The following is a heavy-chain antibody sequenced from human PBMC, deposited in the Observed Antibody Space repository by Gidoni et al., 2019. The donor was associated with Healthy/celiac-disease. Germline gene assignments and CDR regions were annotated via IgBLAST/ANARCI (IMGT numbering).Heavy chain of an antibody. D-gene: IGHD1-26*01. J-gene: IGHJ6*02. V-gene: IGHV2-70*15. Sequence: QVTLRESGPALVKPTQTLTLTCPFSGFSLSTSGMCVSWIRQPPGKALEWLARIDWDDDKYYSTSLKTRRTISKDTSKNQVVLTMTNMDPVDTATYYCARIQVEWELLSGYYGMDVWGQGTTVTVSS. CDR2: IDWDDDK. CDR1: GFSLSTSGMC. CDR3: ARIQVEWELLSGYYGMDV.